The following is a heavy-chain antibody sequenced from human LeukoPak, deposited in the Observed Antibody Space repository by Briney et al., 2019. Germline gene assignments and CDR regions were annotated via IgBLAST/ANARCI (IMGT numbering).Heavy chain of an antibody. CDR2: IWSGGTT. Sequence: GGSLRLSCAVSGFTVSNNYMNWVRQAPGKGLEWVSVIWSGGTTYYADSVRGRFTISRDNSKNTLYLQMNSLRVEDTAVYYYARDEQTTMDVWGQGTTVTVSS. CDR3: ARDEQTTMDV. V-gene: IGHV3-66*01. J-gene: IGHJ6*02. CDR1: GFTVSNNY.